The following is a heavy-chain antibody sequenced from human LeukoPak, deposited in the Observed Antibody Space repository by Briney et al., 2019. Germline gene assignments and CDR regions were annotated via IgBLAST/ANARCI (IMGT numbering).Heavy chain of an antibody. CDR2: IYYSGST. CDR3: ARESPLLLWFGPDYFDY. Sequence: PSETLSLTCTVSGGSVNSSSYYWGWIRQPPGKGLEWIGSIYYSGSTYYNPSLKSRVTISVDTSKNQFSLKLSSVTAADTAVYYCARESPLLLWFGPDYFDYWGQGTLVTVSS. CDR1: GGSVNSSSYY. V-gene: IGHV4-39*07. J-gene: IGHJ4*02. D-gene: IGHD3-10*01.